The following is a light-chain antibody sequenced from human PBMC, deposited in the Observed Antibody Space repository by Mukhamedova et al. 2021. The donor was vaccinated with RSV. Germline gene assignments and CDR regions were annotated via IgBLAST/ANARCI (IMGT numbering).Light chain of an antibody. CDR3: SSYTTTSTHVL. V-gene: IGLV2-18*02. Sequence: TVLRPMIYGVSIQASGVPDGFSGSKSGNTASLTISGLQAEDEAHYYCSSYTTTSTHVLFGGGTKLTVL. J-gene: IGLJ2*01. CDR2: GVS.